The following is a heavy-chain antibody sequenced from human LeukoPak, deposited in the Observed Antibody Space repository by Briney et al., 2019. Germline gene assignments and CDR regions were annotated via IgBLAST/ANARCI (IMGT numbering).Heavy chain of an antibody. J-gene: IGHJ4*02. CDR3: AREMAVGYGVD. CDR1: GGSISSSSYS. Sequence: PSETLSLTCTVSGGSISSSSYSWGWIRQPPGKGLEWIGSIYYSGSTYYNPSLKSRVTISVDTSKNQFSLKLSSVTAADTAVYYCAREMAVGYGVDWGQGTLVTVSS. D-gene: IGHD5-12*01. V-gene: IGHV4-39*07. CDR2: IYYSGST.